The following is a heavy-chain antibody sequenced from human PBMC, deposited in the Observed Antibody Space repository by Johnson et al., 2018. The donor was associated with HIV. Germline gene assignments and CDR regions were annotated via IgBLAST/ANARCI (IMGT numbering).Heavy chain of an antibody. CDR3: ARDFGLFLGKDDAFDI. D-gene: IGHD7-27*01. J-gene: IGHJ3*02. Sequence: MQLVESGGGVVQPGKSLTLSCVASGLSFSNFGIHWVRQAPGKGPEWVAVISFDGNLKKYADSVKGRFTISRDNSKNTLYLQMNSLRAEDTAVYYCARDFGLFLGKDDAFDIWGQGTMVTVSS. V-gene: IGHV3-33*08. CDR2: ISFDGNLK. CDR1: GLSFSNFG.